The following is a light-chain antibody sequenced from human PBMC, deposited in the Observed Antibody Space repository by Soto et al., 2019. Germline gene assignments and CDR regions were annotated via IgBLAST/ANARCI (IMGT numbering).Light chain of an antibody. V-gene: IGLV2-8*01. CDR1: SSDVGDYDH. CDR2: EVT. Sequence: QSALTQPPSASGSPGQSVTISCTGTSSDVGDYDHVSWYQQHPGKAPKLLILEVTKRPPGVPDRFSGSKSGNTASLTVSGLQAEDESDYYCSSYVGYNHFVFGGGTKLTVL. CDR3: SSYVGYNHFV. J-gene: IGLJ2*01.